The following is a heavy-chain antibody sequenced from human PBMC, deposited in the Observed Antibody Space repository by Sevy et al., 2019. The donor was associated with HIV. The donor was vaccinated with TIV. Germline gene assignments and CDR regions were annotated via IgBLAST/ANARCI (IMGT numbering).Heavy chain of an antibody. Sequence: GGSLRLSCAASGFTFSSYSMSWVRQAPGKGLEWVANIKEDGSEKYYVDSVKGRFTISRDNAKNSLYLQMNSLRAEDTAVYYCARDLPYSGWTPNYYYYYGMDVWGQGTTVTVSS. J-gene: IGHJ6*02. CDR2: IKEDGSEK. V-gene: IGHV3-7*01. CDR3: ARDLPYSGWTPNYYYYYGMDV. CDR1: GFTFSSYS. D-gene: IGHD6-19*01.